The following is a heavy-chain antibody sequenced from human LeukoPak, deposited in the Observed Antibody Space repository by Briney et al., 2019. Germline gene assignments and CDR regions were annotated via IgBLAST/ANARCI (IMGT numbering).Heavy chain of an antibody. CDR1: VGSFSGYY. Sequence: PSETLSLTCAVYVGSFSGYYWTWIRQSPGKGLEWIGEINDSGRINYNPSLKSRVTISVDTSKNQFSLKLSSVTAADTAVYYCARVNWNDHMRHNGFDPWGQGTLVTVSS. V-gene: IGHV4-34*01. J-gene: IGHJ5*02. CDR3: ARVNWNDHMRHNGFDP. CDR2: INDSGRI. D-gene: IGHD1-1*01.